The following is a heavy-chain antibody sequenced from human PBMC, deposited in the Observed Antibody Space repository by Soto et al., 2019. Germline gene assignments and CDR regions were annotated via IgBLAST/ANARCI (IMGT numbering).Heavy chain of an antibody. CDR1: GFTFSSYA. CDR2: ISGSGGST. D-gene: IGHD2-8*02. CDR3: AKLRYSRGYWTSGFDL. Sequence: EVQLLESGGGLVQPGGSLRLSCAASGFTFSSYAMSWVRQAPGKGLEWVSAISGSGGSTYYADSVKGRFTISRDNSKNKRQRQMNSPGSEYTAVYYCAKLRYSRGYWTSGFDLWGQGTTVTVSS. J-gene: IGHJ5*02. V-gene: IGHV3-23*01.